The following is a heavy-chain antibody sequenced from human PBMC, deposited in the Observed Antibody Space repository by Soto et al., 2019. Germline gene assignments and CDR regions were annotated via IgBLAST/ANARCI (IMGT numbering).Heavy chain of an antibody. CDR3: AKASIAAAGYPDYYGMDV. J-gene: IGHJ6*02. CDR1: GFTFSSYA. Sequence: LRLSCAASGFTFSSYAMSWVRQAPGKGLEWVSAISGSGGSTYYADSVKGRFTISRDNSKNTLYLQMNSLRAEDTAVYYCAKASIAAAGYPDYYGMDVWGQGTTVTVSS. CDR2: ISGSGGST. V-gene: IGHV3-23*01. D-gene: IGHD6-13*01.